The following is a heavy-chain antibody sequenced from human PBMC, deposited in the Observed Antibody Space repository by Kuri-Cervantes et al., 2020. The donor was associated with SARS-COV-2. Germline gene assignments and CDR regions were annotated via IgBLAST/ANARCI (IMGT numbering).Heavy chain of an antibody. D-gene: IGHD6-19*01. V-gene: IGHV3-30*04. J-gene: IGHJ4*02. Sequence: GGSLRLSCAASGFTFSSYSMHWFRQAPGKGLEWVAVISYDGSNKYYADSVKGRFTVSRDNSKHTLYLQMNSLRAEDTAVYYCARGDGRWLATKQDYWGQGNLVTVSS. CDR3: ARGDGRWLATKQDY. CDR2: ISYDGSNK. CDR1: GFTFSSYS.